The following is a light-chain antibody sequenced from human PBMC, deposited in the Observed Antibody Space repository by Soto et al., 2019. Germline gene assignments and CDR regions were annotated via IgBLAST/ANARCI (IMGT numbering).Light chain of an antibody. V-gene: IGKV3-15*01. J-gene: IGKJ4*01. CDR2: GAS. CDR1: QSVSSD. CDR3: HQYNNWPLVT. Sequence: EIPLTQSPATLSVSPGERATLSCRASQSVSSDLAWYQHKPGQAPRLLMYGASTRPTGIPARFSGSGSGTEFTLTISSLQSEDFAVYYCHQYNNWPLVTFGGGTKVEVK.